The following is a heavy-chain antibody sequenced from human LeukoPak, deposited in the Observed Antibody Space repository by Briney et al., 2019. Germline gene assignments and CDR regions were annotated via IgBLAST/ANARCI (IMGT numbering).Heavy chain of an antibody. D-gene: IGHD4-17*01. V-gene: IGHV3-48*01. Sequence: GGSLRLSCAASGFTFSDYSMNWVRQAPGKGLEWVSYISSSSSTIYYADSVKGRFTISRDSAKNSLYLQMNSLRAEDTAVYYCARGATVTTTSAFYFWGQETMVTVSS. CDR1: GFTFSDYS. CDR3: ARGATVTTTSAFYF. J-gene: IGHJ3*01. CDR2: ISSSSSTI.